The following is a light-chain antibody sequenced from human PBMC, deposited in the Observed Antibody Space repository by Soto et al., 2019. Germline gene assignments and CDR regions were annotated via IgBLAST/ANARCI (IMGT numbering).Light chain of an antibody. CDR3: QQYDSGPPLT. CDR1: QSVNSN. CDR2: GAS. Sequence: EIVMTQAPPTLSVSPGDGATISCRASQSVNSNLAWYQQKPGQAPRLLIYGASRRAMHIPARFSGSGSGTEFTLTISGLQSEDFAVYYCQQYDSGPPLTFGGGTKV. J-gene: IGKJ4*01. V-gene: IGKV3-15*01.